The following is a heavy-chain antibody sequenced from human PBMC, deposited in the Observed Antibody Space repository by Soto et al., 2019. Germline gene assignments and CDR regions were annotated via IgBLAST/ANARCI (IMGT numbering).Heavy chain of an antibody. D-gene: IGHD1-26*01. CDR2: IKQDGSEE. J-gene: IGHJ4*02. Sequence: PGGSLRLSCAASGFTFSSYWMNWVRLAPGKGLEWVANIKQDGSEENYVDSVKGRFTISRDNAQNSLSLQMNSLRVEDTAVYYCARDYRYPFDYWGQGTVVTVSS. CDR3: ARDYRYPFDY. V-gene: IGHV3-7*01. CDR1: GFTFSSYW.